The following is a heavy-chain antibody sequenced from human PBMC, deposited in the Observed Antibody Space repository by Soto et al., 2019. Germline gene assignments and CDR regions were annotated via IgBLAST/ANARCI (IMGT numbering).Heavy chain of an antibody. CDR3: PKGHKPGNYERPFDY. V-gene: IGHV3-23*01. CDR2: ISGSGGTT. Sequence: AGSLRLSCAASGFTFSSYTMSWVRQDPRKGLEWVSVISGSGGTTNYADSVKGRFTISRDNSKNTLYLQMNSLRAEDTAVYYCPKGHKPGNYERPFDYWGQGTLVTVSS. D-gene: IGHD3-3*01. CDR1: GFTFSSYT. J-gene: IGHJ4*02.